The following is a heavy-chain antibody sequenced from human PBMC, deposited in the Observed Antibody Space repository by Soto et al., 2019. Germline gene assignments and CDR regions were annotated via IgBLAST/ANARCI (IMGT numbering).Heavy chain of an antibody. CDR2: IDPSDSYI. J-gene: IGHJ6*02. CDR1: GYSLATYW. Sequence: GESLKISCKSSGYSLATYWITWVRQMPGKGLEWMGRIDPSDSYINYSPSFQGRVTISADKSLNTACLQWSSLEASGTAMYYCARLGDCSGGSCFSRYYYHGMDVWGQGTTVTVSS. D-gene: IGHD2-15*01. V-gene: IGHV5-10-1*01. CDR3: ARLGDCSGGSCFSRYYYHGMDV.